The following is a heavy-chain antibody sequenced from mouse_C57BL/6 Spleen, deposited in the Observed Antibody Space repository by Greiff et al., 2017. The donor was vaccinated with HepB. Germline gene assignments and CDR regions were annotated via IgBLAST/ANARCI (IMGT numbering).Heavy chain of an antibody. CDR1: GYTFTSYW. Sequence: VQLQQPGAELVKPGASVKLSCKASGYTFTSYWMHWVKQRPGQGLEWIGTIHPNSGSTNYNEKFKSKATLTVDKSSSTAYMQLSSLTSEDSAVYYCARRDDGYAMDYWGQGTSVTVSS. J-gene: IGHJ4*01. CDR2: IHPNSGST. CDR3: ARRDDGYAMDY. V-gene: IGHV1-64*01. D-gene: IGHD2-14*01.